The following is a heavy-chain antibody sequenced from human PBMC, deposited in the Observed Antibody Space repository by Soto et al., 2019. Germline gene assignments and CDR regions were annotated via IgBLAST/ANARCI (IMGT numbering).Heavy chain of an antibody. CDR3: ARDSRTATLDF. CDR1: GGTFDSLT. J-gene: IGHJ4*02. V-gene: IGHV1-69*01. Sequence: QVQLVQSGAEVNQPGSSVKVSCTISGGTFDSLTISWVRQAPGQGFEWMGGIIPVSGVPSYSRHFQGRITITADASTRTAYMDLSGLKFDDTAVYFCARDSRTATLDFWGQGTLVSVS. CDR2: IIPVSGVP. D-gene: IGHD2-2*01.